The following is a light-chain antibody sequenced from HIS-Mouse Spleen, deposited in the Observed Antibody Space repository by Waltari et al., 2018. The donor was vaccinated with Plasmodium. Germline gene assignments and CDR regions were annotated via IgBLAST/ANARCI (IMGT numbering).Light chain of an antibody. CDR2: EVS. CDR1: SSDVGGYNY. V-gene: IGLV2-8*01. CDR3: SSYAGSNNLV. Sequence: QSALTQPPSASGSPGQSVTISCTGPSSDVGGYNYLSWYQQHPGKAPKLMIYEVSKRPSGVPDRFSGSKSGNTASLTVSGLQAEDEADYYCSSYAGSNNLVFGGGTKLTVL. J-gene: IGLJ2*01.